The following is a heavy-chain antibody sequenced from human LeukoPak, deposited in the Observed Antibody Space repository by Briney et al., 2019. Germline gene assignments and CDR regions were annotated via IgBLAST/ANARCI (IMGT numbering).Heavy chain of an antibody. CDR3: ARGRVKLGAFDI. D-gene: IGHD3-10*01. CDR2: INPNSGGT. V-gene: IGHV1-2*02. Sequence: ASVKVSCKASGYTFTSYGISWVRQAPGQGLEWMGWINPNSGGTNYAQKFQGRVTMTRDTSISTAYMELSRLRSDDTAVYYCARGRVKLGAFDIWGQGTMVTVSS. CDR1: GYTFTSYG. J-gene: IGHJ3*02.